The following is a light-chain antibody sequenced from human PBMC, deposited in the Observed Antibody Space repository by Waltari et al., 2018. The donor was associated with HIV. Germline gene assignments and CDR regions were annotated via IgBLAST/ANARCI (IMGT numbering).Light chain of an antibody. J-gene: IGLJ2*01. CDR1: SGSIASYY. Sequence: NFMLTQPHSVSESPGTTVIISCSRSSGSIASYYVQWYQQRPGSSPTTVIYEDNQRPSGVPDRFSGSNDTSSNSASLTISGLKTEDDADYYCQSYDSNNVLFGGGTKLTVL. V-gene: IGLV6-57*01. CDR2: EDN. CDR3: QSYDSNNVL.